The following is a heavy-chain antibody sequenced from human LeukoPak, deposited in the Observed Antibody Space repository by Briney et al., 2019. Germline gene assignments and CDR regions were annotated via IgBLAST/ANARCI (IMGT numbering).Heavy chain of an antibody. D-gene: IGHD4-23*01. V-gene: IGHV3-66*02. CDR2: IYNDDNGGKT. Sequence: GGSLRLSCATSGFTVSSNYMSWVRQAPGKGLEWVSDIYNDDNGGKTHYADSVKGRFIISRDNSKNTLYLQMNSLRPEDTAVYYCARDRGYSTLDYWGQGTLVTVSS. J-gene: IGHJ4*02. CDR1: GFTVSSNY. CDR3: ARDRGYSTLDY.